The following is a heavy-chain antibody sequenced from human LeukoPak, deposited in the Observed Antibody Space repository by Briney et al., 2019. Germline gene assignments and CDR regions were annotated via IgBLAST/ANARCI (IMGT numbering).Heavy chain of an antibody. CDR1: GYTFTSYN. J-gene: IGHJ4*02. CDR2: MNPKNGDT. CDR3: ARDRNANDY. Sequence: ASVKVSCKTSGYTFTSYNFNWVRQATGQGLEWVGWMNPKNGDTGYAQKFQGRVTMTRDTSTSTVYMDLSSLGSEDTAVYYCARDRNANDYWGQGTLVTVSS. V-gene: IGHV1-8*01. D-gene: IGHD4-11*01.